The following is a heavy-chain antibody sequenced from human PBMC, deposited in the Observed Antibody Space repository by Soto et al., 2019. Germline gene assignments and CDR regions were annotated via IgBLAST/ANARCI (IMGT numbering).Heavy chain of an antibody. CDR1: GFTFSSYS. V-gene: IGHV3-48*01. CDR3: ARESIAAAIDY. Sequence: EVQLVESGGGLVQPGGSLRLSCAASGFTFSSYSMNWVRQAPGKGLEWVSYISSSSSTIYYADSVKGRFTISRDNAKNSLYLQMNSLRAEDTAXXYCARESIAAAIDYWGQGTLVTVSS. J-gene: IGHJ4*02. CDR2: ISSSSSTI. D-gene: IGHD6-13*01.